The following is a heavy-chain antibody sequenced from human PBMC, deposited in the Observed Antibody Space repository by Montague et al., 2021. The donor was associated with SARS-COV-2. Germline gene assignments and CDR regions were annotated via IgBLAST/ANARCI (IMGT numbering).Heavy chain of an antibody. CDR2: VFSGGNS. D-gene: IGHD2-2*01. J-gene: IGHJ3*01. CDR1: GAFITSHY. CDR3: VRDLYCRSTACIGNAFDV. V-gene: IGHV4-59*11. Sequence: SETLSLTCTVSGAFITSHYWSWIRQPPGKGLEWIGNVFSGGNSKYKPSLKSRVTLSVDTSKNQFSLKLTSVTTADTALYYCVRDLYCRSTACIGNAFDVWGKGIM.